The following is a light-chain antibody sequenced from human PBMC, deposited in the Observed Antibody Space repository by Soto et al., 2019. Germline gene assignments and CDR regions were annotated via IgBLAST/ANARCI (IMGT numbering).Light chain of an antibody. J-gene: IGKJ5*01. CDR2: AAS. CDR3: QQLDDYPIT. Sequence: DIQLTQSPSFLSASVGDRVTITCRASQDISSYLAWYQQKPGKAPKFLIYAASTLQSGVPSRFSGSGSGTEFTLTVSSLQPEDFATYYCQQLDDYPITFGQGTRLEIK. CDR1: QDISSY. V-gene: IGKV1-9*01.